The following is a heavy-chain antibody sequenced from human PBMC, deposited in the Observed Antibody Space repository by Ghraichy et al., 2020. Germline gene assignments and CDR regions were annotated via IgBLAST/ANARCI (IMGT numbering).Heavy chain of an antibody. CDR3: AKGPIAAAGNCKLDY. Sequence: GESLNISCAASGFTFSNYAMHWVRQAPGKGLEWVAVISYDGGNQYYEDSVKGRFTISRDNSRNTVYLQMNSLRAEDSAVYYCAKGPIAAAGNCKLDYWGQGTLVTVSS. CDR2: ISYDGGNQ. CDR1: GFTFSNYA. D-gene: IGHD6-13*01. J-gene: IGHJ4*02. V-gene: IGHV3-30*18.